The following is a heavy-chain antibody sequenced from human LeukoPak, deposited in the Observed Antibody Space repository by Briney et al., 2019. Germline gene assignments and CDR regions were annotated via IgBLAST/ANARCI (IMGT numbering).Heavy chain of an antibody. Sequence: TSETLSLTCTVSSGSISSTNYCWGWIRQPPGKGLEWIANIYHSGNTYYNPSLKSRVTISVDTSRNQFSLKLSSVTAADTAVYYCALQPARRLSWFDPWGQGTLVTVSS. J-gene: IGHJ5*02. CDR1: SGSISSTNYC. CDR2: IYHSGNT. D-gene: IGHD2-2*01. V-gene: IGHV4-39*07. CDR3: ALQPARRLSWFDP.